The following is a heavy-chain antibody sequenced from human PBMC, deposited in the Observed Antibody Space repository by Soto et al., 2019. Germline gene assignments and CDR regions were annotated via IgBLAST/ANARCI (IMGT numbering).Heavy chain of an antibody. J-gene: IGHJ4*02. Sequence: EVQLLESGGGLVQPGGSLRLSCAASGFTFSSYAMSWVRQAPGKGLEWVSAISGSGGSTYYADSVKGRFTISRDNSKNTLYLQMNSLRAEDTAVYYYAKNPRGSGSYHLFDYWGQGTLVTVSS. CDR3: AKNPRGSGSYHLFDY. D-gene: IGHD3-10*01. CDR2: ISGSGGST. V-gene: IGHV3-23*01. CDR1: GFTFSSYA.